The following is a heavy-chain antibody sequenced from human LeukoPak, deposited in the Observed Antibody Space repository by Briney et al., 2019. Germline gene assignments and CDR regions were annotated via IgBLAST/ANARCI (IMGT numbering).Heavy chain of an antibody. V-gene: IGHV1-46*01. CDR2: INPSGGST. CDR3: ARENNYYDSRYYFDY. CDR1: GYTFTSYY. D-gene: IGHD3-22*01. Sequence: GASVKVSCKASGYTFTSYYMHWVRQAPGQGLEWMGIINPSGGSTSYTQKFQGRVTMTRDTSTSTVYMELSSLRSEDTAVYYCARENNYYDSRYYFDYWSKGTLVTVSS. J-gene: IGHJ4*02.